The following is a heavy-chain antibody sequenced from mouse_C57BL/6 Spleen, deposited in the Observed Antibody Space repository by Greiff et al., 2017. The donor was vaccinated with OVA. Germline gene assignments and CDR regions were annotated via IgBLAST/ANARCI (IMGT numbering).Heavy chain of an antibody. J-gene: IGHJ2*01. Sequence: QVQLKESGAELVRPGASVTLSCKASGYTFTDYEMHWVKQTPVHGLEWIGAIDPETGGTAYNQKFKGKAILTADKSSSTAYMELRSLTSEDSAVYYGTHYYGSSYGRRRDYWGQGTTLTVSS. CDR2: IDPETGGT. V-gene: IGHV1-15*01. D-gene: IGHD1-1*01. CDR1: GYTFTDYE. CDR3: THYYGSSYGRRRDY.